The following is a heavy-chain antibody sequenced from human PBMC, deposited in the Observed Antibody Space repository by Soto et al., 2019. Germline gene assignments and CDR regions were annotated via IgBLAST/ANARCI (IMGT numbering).Heavy chain of an antibody. J-gene: IGHJ4*02. CDR3: ASGGAGSGPFTWELPDH. CDR2: ITPFSGDV. Sequence: QMQLVQSGAEVKKTGSTVTVSCKAFGNTFTYRYLHWVRQAPGQALEWLGWITPFSGDVHYAQKFQERATITRDRSIKTAYMLMSSLRSEDPAMYYCASGGAGSGPFTWELPDHWGQGTLVTVSS. CDR1: GNTFTYRY. V-gene: IGHV1-45*02. D-gene: IGHD1-26*01.